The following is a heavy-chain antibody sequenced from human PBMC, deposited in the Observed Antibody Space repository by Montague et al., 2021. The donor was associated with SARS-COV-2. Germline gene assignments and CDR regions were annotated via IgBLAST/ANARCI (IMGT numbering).Heavy chain of an antibody. Sequence: SETLSLTCAVYGVSFSGYYWSWIRQPPGKGLEWIGEINHSGSANYNPSLKSRVTISVDTSKNQFSLKLSSVTAADTAVYYCARVRYYGSGTSLGMDDWGQGTLVTVSS. CDR1: GVSFSGYY. CDR2: INHSGSA. D-gene: IGHD3-10*01. J-gene: IGHJ4*03. CDR3: ARVRYYGSGTSLGMDD. V-gene: IGHV4-34*01.